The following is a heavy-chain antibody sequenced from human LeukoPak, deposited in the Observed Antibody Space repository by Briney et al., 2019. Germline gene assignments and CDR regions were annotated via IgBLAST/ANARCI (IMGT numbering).Heavy chain of an antibody. CDR1: GGTFSSYA. D-gene: IGHD1-1*01. V-gene: IGHV1-69*04. J-gene: IGHJ4*02. Sequence: SVKVSCKASGGTFSSYAISWVRQAPGQGLEWMGRIIPILGRANYAQKFQGRVTITADKSASTAYMELSSLRSEDTAVYYCARGQGDRVWNLDSPYFDYWGQGTLVTVSS. CDR2: IIPILGRA. CDR3: ARGQGDRVWNLDSPYFDY.